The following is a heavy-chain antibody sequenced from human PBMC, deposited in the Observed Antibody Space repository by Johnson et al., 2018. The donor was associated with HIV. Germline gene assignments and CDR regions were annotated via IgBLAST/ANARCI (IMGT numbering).Heavy chain of an antibody. CDR2: ISYDGSNK. CDR1: GGKGRSYA. J-gene: IGHJ3*02. V-gene: IGHV3-30*04. Sequence: GKRGEEGGGGGERGRARRREGAEEGGKGRSYAMHWVRQAPGKGLEWVAVISYDGSNKYYADSVKGRFTISRDNSKNTLYLQMNSLRAEDTAVYYCASQGAPALDIWGQGTMVTVSS. CDR3: ASQGAPALDI.